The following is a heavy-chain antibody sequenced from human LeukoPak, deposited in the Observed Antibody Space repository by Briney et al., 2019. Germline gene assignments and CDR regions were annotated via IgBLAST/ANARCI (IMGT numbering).Heavy chain of an antibody. D-gene: IGHD1-1*01. CDR1: GFTFSSYA. V-gene: IGHV3-23*01. Sequence: GGSLRLSCAVSGFTFSSYAMSWVRQAPGKGLEWVSSISSSGGSTYYADSVKGRFTISRDNSKDALYLQMNSLRAEDTAVYYCAKAPPYKPYFDYWGQGTLVTVSS. CDR3: AKAPPYKPYFDY. CDR2: ISSSGGST. J-gene: IGHJ4*02.